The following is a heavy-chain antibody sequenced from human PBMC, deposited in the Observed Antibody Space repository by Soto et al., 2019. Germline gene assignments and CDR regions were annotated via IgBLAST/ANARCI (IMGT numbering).Heavy chain of an antibody. CDR2: IFPDDSDI. CDR3: AKLPPRAQSLVRYYFDY. CDR1: GFTFTDYC. Sequence: EALKISCKASGFTFTDYCIGWLRQMPGKGLEWMGIIFPDDSDIKYSTSFQGQVIISADRSITTAYLQMSSLKASDTAIYYCAKLPPRAQSLVRYYFDYWGQGTPVTVSS. D-gene: IGHD3-10*01. J-gene: IGHJ4*02. V-gene: IGHV5-51*06.